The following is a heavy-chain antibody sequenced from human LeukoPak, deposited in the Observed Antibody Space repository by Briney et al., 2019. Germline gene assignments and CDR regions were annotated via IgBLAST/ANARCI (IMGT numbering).Heavy chain of an antibody. CDR3: ARARRAVAGTWDY. D-gene: IGHD6-19*01. J-gene: IGHJ6*04. Sequence: SETLSLTCTVSSGSISTSNYYWGWVRQPPGKALEWIGNIFYSGSTYYSPSLKSRVTISLDTSRNQFSLKLNSVTAADTAVYYCARARRAVAGTWDYWGKGTTVTISS. CDR1: SGSISTSNYY. V-gene: IGHV4-39*07. CDR2: IFYSGST.